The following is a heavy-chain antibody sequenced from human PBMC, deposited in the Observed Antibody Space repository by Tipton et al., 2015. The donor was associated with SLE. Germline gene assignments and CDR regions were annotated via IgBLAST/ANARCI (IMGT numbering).Heavy chain of an antibody. Sequence: TLSLTCTVSGGSISSSSYYWGWIRQPPGKGLEWIGSIYYSGSTYYNPSLKSRVTLSVDTSKNQFSLKLSSVTAADTAVYYCARQGSYYGSGSYYRDDAFDIWGQGTMVTVSS. CDR2: IYYSGST. D-gene: IGHD3-10*01. J-gene: IGHJ3*02. V-gene: IGHV4-39*07. CDR1: GGSISSSSYY. CDR3: ARQGSYYGSGSYYRDDAFDI.